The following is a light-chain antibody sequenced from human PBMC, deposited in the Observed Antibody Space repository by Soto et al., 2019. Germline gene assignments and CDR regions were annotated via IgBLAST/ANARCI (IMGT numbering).Light chain of an antibody. CDR2: RNN. J-gene: IGLJ2*01. Sequence: QSVLTQSPSASGTPGQRVTISCSGSRSNIGSNYVYWYQQLPGTAPKLLIYRNNQRPSGVPDRFSGSKSGTSASLAISGLRSEDEADYYCAAWDDSLSGVLFGGGTQLTVL. V-gene: IGLV1-47*01. CDR3: AAWDDSLSGVL. CDR1: RSNIGSNY.